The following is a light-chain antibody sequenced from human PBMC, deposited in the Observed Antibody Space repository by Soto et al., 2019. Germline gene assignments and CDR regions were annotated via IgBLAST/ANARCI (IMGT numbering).Light chain of an antibody. CDR1: QGISHY. V-gene: IGKV1-17*03. Sequence: DIQMTQSPSAVSASVGERVTITCRASQGISHYLAWYQQRPGRVPKRLIYGASTLESGVPSRFSGSGSGTEFTLTISRLEPEDFAVYYCQQYGSPLTFGGGTKVEIK. CDR3: QQYGSPLT. J-gene: IGKJ4*01. CDR2: GAS.